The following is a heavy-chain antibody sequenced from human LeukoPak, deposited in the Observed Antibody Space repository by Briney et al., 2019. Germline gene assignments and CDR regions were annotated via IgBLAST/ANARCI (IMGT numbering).Heavy chain of an antibody. CDR1: GGSINSYY. J-gene: IGHJ2*01. CDR3: ARVSSSWYQDWYFDL. Sequence: SETLSLTCTVSGGSINSYYWSWIRQPPGKGLEWIGYIYYSGSTNYNPSLKSRVTISVHTSKNQFSLKLSSVTAADTAVYYCARVSSSWYQDWYFDLWGRGTLVTVSS. D-gene: IGHD6-13*01. CDR2: IYYSGST. V-gene: IGHV4-59*12.